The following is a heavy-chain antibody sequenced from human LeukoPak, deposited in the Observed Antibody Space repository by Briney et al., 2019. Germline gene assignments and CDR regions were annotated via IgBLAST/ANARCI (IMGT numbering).Heavy chain of an antibody. CDR3: ASTVSRWFGELPFDY. D-gene: IGHD3-10*01. CDR2: ISSSGSTI. V-gene: IGHV3-48*03. J-gene: IGHJ4*02. CDR1: GFTFSSYE. Sequence: PGGSLRLSCAASGFTFSSYEMNWVRQAPGKGLDWVSYISSSGSTIYYEDSVKGRFTISRDNAKNSLYLQMNSLRAEDTAVYYCASTVSRWFGELPFDYWGQGTLVTVSS.